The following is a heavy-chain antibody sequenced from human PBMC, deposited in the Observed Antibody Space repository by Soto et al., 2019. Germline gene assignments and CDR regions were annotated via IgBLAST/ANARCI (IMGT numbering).Heavy chain of an antibody. Sequence: SETLSLTCAVSGGSISNGGYSWSWIRQPPGKGLEWIGYIYHSGSTYYNPSLKSRVTISVDRSKNQFSLKLSSVTAADTAVYYCARAPIVAGAFDIWGQGTMVTVSS. CDR2: IYHSGST. D-gene: IGHD2-15*01. J-gene: IGHJ3*02. CDR1: GGSISNGGYS. CDR3: ARAPIVAGAFDI. V-gene: IGHV4-30-2*01.